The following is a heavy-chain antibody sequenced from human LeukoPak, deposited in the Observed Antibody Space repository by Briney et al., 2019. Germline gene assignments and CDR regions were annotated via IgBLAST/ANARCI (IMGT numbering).Heavy chain of an antibody. D-gene: IGHD7-27*01. V-gene: IGHV1-2*02. CDR2: INPNSGGT. Sequence: ASVKVSCRASGHTFTGYYMHWVRQAPGQGLEWMGWINPNSGGTNYAQKFQGRVTMTRDTSISTAYMELSRLRSDDTAVYYCARESDGNWGLVYWGQGTLVTVSS. CDR1: GHTFTGYY. CDR3: ARESDGNWGLVY. J-gene: IGHJ4*02.